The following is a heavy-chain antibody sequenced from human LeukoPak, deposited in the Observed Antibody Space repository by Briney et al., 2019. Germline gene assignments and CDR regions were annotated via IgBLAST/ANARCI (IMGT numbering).Heavy chain of an antibody. Sequence: ASVKVSCKASGYTFTGYYMHWVRQAPGQGLEWMGWINPNCGGTNYAQKFQGRVTMTRDTSISTAYMELSRLRSDDTAVYYCARAGSGSYYVAGAFDIWGQGTMVTVSS. CDR3: ARAGSGSYYVAGAFDI. D-gene: IGHD1-26*01. J-gene: IGHJ3*02. V-gene: IGHV1-2*02. CDR1: GYTFTGYY. CDR2: INPNCGGT.